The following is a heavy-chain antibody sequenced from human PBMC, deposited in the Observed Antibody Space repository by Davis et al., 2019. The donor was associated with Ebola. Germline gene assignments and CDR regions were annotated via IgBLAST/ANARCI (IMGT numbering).Heavy chain of an antibody. Sequence: SETLSLTCTVSGGSIISDNHHWGWIRQAPGKGLEWIGSISYNGDAYKSSLKSRVTIAVDTSRNQFSMRLTSMAAADAGAYYCAKIIAVARFDIWGQGTLVTVSS. V-gene: IGHV4-39*01. CDR1: GGSIISDNHH. CDR3: AKIIAVARFDI. CDR2: ISYNGDA. J-gene: IGHJ4*02. D-gene: IGHD6-19*01.